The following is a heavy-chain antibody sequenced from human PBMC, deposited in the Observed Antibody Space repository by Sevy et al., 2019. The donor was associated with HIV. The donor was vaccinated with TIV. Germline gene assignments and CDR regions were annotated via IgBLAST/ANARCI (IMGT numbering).Heavy chain of an antibody. V-gene: IGHV3-21*01. Sequence: GESLKISCAASGFTFSSYSMNWVRQAPGKGLEWVSSISSSSSYIYYADSVKGRFTISRDNAKNSLYLQMNSLRAEDTAVYYCAXVGVDSSGYXPRFDYWGQGTLVTVSS. D-gene: IGHD3-22*01. CDR3: AXVGVDSSGYXPRFDY. CDR2: ISSSSSYI. CDR1: GFTFSSYS. J-gene: IGHJ4*02.